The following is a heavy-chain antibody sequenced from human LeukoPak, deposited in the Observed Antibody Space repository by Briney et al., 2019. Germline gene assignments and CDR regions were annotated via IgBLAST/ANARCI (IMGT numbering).Heavy chain of an antibody. Sequence: GESLKISCKGSGYIFTTYWIGWVRQMPGKGLEWMGIIYPGDSDTRYSPSFQGQVTISAGKSISTTYLQWSSLKASDTAMYYCVRLGTVTTSPMEHWGQGTRVTVSS. J-gene: IGHJ1*01. D-gene: IGHD4-17*01. V-gene: IGHV5-51*01. CDR3: VRLGTVTTSPMEH. CDR1: GYIFTTYW. CDR2: IYPGDSDT.